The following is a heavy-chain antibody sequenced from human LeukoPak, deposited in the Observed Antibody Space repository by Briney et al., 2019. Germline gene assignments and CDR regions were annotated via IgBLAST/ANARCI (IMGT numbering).Heavy chain of an antibody. J-gene: IGHJ4*02. CDR1: GFTFSSY. Sequence: PGGSLRLSCAASGFTFSSYMNGVRQAPGEGLEWVSSISSTSSYIYYADSVKGRFTISRDNAKNSLYLQMNSLRADDTAVYYCARGQSRYFDWYLGFFDYWGQGTLVTVSS. CDR3: ARGQSRYFDWYLGFFDY. D-gene: IGHD3-9*01. CDR2: ISSTSSYI. V-gene: IGHV3-21*01.